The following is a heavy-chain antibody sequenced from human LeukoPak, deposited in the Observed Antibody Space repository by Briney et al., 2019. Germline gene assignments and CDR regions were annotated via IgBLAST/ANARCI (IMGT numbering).Heavy chain of an antibody. D-gene: IGHD3-9*01. CDR1: GYTFTTYG. CDR3: ARMILLLGDVLTVPPRGFDY. Sequence: GASVKVSRKASGYTFTTYGISWVRQAPGQGLEWLGRISVYNGNTNYAQKLQGRVTMTTDTSTSTAYMELRSLRSDDTAVYYCARMILLLGDVLTVPPRGFDYWGQGTLVTVSS. V-gene: IGHV1-18*01. CDR2: ISVYNGNT. J-gene: IGHJ4*02.